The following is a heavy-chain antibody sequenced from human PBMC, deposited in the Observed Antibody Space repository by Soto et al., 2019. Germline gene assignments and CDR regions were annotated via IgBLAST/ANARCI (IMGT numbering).Heavy chain of an antibody. Sequence: SGGSLRLSCAASGFTFSSYSMNWVRQAPGKGLEWVSSISSSSSYIYYADSVKGRFTISRDNAKNSLYLQMNSLRAEDTAVYYCARDRLMATGTIGDWGQGSLVIVSS. V-gene: IGHV3-21*01. D-gene: IGHD5-12*01. CDR2: ISSSSSYI. CDR1: GFTFSSYS. CDR3: ARDRLMATGTIGD. J-gene: IGHJ4*02.